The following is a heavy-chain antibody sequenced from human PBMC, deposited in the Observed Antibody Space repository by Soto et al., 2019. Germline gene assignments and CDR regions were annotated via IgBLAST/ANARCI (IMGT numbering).Heavy chain of an antibody. J-gene: IGHJ6*02. CDR2: IYYSGST. CDR1: GVSVSTGDYY. D-gene: IGHD6-19*01. CDR3: ARDSSGWKNYGMDV. V-gene: IGHV4-61*08. Sequence: QVQLQESGPGLVKPSQTLPLTCTVSGVSVSTGDYYWSWIRQPPGKGLEWIGYIYYSGSTNYNPSLKSRVTISVDTSKNQFSLKLNSVTAADTAVYYCARDSSGWKNYGMDVWGQGTTVTVSS.